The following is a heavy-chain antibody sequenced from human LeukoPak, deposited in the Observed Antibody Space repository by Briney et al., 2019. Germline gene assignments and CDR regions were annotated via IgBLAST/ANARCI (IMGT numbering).Heavy chain of an antibody. Sequence: TGGSLRLSCAASGFTISSDGMSWVRQAPGKGLEWVSSISASGDGTVYADSVKGRVTISRDNSKNTLYLQMHSLRVEDTAVYSCAKNLLGSEAFSWYFDLWGRGTLVTVSS. D-gene: IGHD1-26*01. J-gene: IGHJ2*01. V-gene: IGHV3-23*01. CDR3: AKNLLGSEAFSWYFDL. CDR1: GFTISSDG. CDR2: ISASGDGT.